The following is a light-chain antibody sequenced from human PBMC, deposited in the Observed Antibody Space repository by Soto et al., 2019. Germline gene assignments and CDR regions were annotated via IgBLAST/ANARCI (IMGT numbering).Light chain of an antibody. CDR2: DAS. Sequence: AIQLTQSPSSLSASVGDRVTITCRASQGISSALAWYQQKPGKAPKLPIYDASSLESGVPSRFSGSGSGTDFTLTISSLQPEDVATYYCQQFNSYPITFGQGTRLEIK. CDR1: QGISSA. CDR3: QQFNSYPIT. V-gene: IGKV1-13*02. J-gene: IGKJ5*01.